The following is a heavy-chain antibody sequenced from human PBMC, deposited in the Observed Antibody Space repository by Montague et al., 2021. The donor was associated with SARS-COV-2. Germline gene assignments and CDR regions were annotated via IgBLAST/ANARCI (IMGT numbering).Heavy chain of an antibody. V-gene: IGHV4-4*07. Sequence: SETLSLTCTVSGGSINYYYWHWLRQSAGKGLEWIGRIYSSGNTNSNPSLESRVIMSDDSSQNQFSLKLNSVTAADTAVYYCARGDHPTTASWYFFDSWGQGALVTVSS. J-gene: IGHJ4*02. CDR1: GGSINYYY. CDR3: ARGDHPTTASWYFFDS. D-gene: IGHD6-13*01. CDR2: IYSSGNT.